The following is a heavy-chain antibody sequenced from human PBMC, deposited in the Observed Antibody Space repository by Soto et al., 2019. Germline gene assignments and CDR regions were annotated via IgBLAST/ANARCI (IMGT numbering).Heavy chain of an antibody. V-gene: IGHV1-69*01. CDR1: GGTFSSYA. D-gene: IGHD3-9*01. J-gene: IGHJ4*02. Sequence: QVQLVQSGAEVKKPGSSVKVSCKASGGTFSSYAISWVRQAPGQGLEWMGGIIPIFGTANYAQKFQGRVTITADESTSTAYMELSSLRSEDTAVYYCARALEYYDILTGPSYFDYWGQGTLVTVSS. CDR2: IIPIFGTA. CDR3: ARALEYYDILTGPSYFDY.